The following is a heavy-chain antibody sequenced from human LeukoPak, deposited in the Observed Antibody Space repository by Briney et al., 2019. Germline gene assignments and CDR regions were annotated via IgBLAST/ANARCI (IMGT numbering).Heavy chain of an antibody. CDR3: ARENYGDYGEYFQH. Sequence: PGRSLRLSCAASGFTFSSYGMHWVRQAPGKGLEWVAVIWYDGSNKYYADSVKGRFTISRDNSKNTLYLQMNSLRAEDTAVYYCARENYGDYGEYFQHWGQGTLVTVSS. CDR1: GFTFSSYG. CDR2: IWYDGSNK. J-gene: IGHJ1*01. V-gene: IGHV3-33*01. D-gene: IGHD4-17*01.